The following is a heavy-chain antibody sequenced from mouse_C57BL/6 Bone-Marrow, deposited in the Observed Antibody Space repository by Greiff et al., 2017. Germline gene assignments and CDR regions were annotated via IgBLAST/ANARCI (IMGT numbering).Heavy chain of an antibody. CDR2: INPNNGGS. J-gene: IGHJ4*01. D-gene: IGHD1-1*01. Sequence: VQLQQSGPELVKPGASVKISCKASGYTFTDYYMNWVKQSHGKSLEWIGDINPNNGGSSYNQMFKGKATLTVDKSSSTAYMGLRSLTSEDSAVYYCAREKITTVVATYYYAMDYWGQGTSVTVSS. V-gene: IGHV1-26*01. CDR3: AREKITTVVATYYYAMDY. CDR1: GYTFTDYY.